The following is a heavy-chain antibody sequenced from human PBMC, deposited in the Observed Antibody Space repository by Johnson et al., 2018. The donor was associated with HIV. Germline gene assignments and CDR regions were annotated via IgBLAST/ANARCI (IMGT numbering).Heavy chain of an antibody. J-gene: IGHJ3*01. CDR3: TRGKKAYIWASYRADAFDF. CDR1: GFTFSNAW. Sequence: VQLVESGGGLVKPGGSLRLSCAASGFTFSNAWMSWVRQAPGKGLEWVGRIKSKTDGGTTDYAAPVKGRFTISIDDSKTTRYRQMISLKTDDTAVYCWTRGKKAYIWASYRADAFDFWGQGTMVTVSS. D-gene: IGHD3-16*02. V-gene: IGHV3-15*01. CDR2: IKSKTDGGTT.